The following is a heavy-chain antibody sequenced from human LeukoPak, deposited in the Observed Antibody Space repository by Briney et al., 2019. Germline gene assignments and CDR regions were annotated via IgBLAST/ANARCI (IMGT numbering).Heavy chain of an antibody. CDR2: IIPIFGTA. D-gene: IGHD2-2*01. Sequence: SVKVSCKASGGTFSSYAISWVRQAPGQGLEWMGGIIPIFGTANYAQKFQGRVTITADESTSTVYMELSSLRSEDTAVYYCAREGYARTPLDYWGQGTLVTVSS. CDR1: GGTFSSYA. J-gene: IGHJ4*02. V-gene: IGHV1-69*13. CDR3: AREGYARTPLDY.